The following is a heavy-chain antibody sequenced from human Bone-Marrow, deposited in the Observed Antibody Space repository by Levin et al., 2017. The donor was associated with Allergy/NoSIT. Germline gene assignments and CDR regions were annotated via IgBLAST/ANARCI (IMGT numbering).Heavy chain of an antibody. Sequence: PGGSLRLSCAASGFTFNSYVMSWVRQAPGKGLEWVSGISGTGGTTHYADSVKGRLTISRDNSKKTLHLQLNSLRGEDTAIYYCARSPLGGAMVTRFDYRGQGTQVIVSS. CDR2: ISGTGGTT. V-gene: IGHV3-23*01. CDR1: GFTFNSYV. J-gene: IGHJ4*02. D-gene: IGHD3-16*01. CDR3: ARSPLGGAMVTRFDY.